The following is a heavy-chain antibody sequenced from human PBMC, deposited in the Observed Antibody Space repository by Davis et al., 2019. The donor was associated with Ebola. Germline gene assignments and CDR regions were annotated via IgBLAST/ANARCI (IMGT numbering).Heavy chain of an antibody. J-gene: IGHJ6*02. CDR3: ARVSEGWNYIYGMDV. CDR2: ISSSSSTI. V-gene: IGHV3-48*02. D-gene: IGHD1-7*01. CDR1: GFTFSSYS. Sequence: GESLKISCAASGFTFSSYSMNWVRQAPGKGLEWVSYISSSSSTIYYADSVKGRFTISRDNAKNSLYLQMNSLRDEDTAVYYCARVSEGWNYIYGMDVWGQGTTVTVSS.